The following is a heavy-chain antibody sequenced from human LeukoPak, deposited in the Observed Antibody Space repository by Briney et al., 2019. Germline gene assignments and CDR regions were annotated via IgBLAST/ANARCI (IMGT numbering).Heavy chain of an antibody. CDR1: GFTFSSYG. V-gene: IGHV3-30*18. J-gene: IGHJ6*02. CDR2: ISYEGSNK. CDR3: AKDRGPSIAAAGQYYYYGMDV. Sequence: PGGSLRLSCAASGFTFSSYGMHWVRQAPGKGLEWVAVISYEGSNKYFADSVKGRFTISRDNSKNTLYLQMNSLRAEDTAVYYCAKDRGPSIAAAGQYYYYGMDVWGQGTTVTVSS. D-gene: IGHD6-13*01.